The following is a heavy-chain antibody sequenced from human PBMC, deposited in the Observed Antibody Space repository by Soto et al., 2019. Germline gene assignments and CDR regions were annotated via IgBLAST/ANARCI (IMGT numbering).Heavy chain of an antibody. CDR3: ARDPLREWELLFGAD. CDR2: ISYDGSNK. D-gene: IGHD1-26*01. J-gene: IGHJ4*02. Sequence: QVQLVESGGGVVQPGRSLRLSCAASGFTFSSYAMHWVRQAPGKGLEWVAVISYDGSNKYYADSVKGRFTISRDNSKNTLYLQMNSLRAEDTAVYYCARDPLREWELLFGADWGQGTLVTVSS. CDR1: GFTFSSYA. V-gene: IGHV3-30-3*01.